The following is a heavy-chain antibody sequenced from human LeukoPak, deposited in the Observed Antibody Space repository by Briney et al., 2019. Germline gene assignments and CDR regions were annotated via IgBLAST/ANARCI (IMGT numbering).Heavy chain of an antibody. D-gene: IGHD5-12*01. CDR3: ASQDRGYSGYDPRFDY. J-gene: IGHJ4*02. CDR2: IYYSGST. V-gene: IGHV4-59*08. CDR1: GGSISSYY. Sequence: TSETLSLTCTVSGGSISSYYWSWIRQPPGKGLEWIGYIYYSGSTNYNPSLKSRVTISVDTSKNQFSLKLSSVTAADTAVYYCASQDRGYSGYDPRFDYWGQGTLVTVSS.